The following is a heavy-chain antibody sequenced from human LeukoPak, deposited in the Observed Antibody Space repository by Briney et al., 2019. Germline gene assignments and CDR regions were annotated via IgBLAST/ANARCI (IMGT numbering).Heavy chain of an antibody. V-gene: IGHV3-23*01. Sequence: GGSLRLSCAASGFTFSSYAMSWVRQAPGKGLEWVSAISGSGGSTYYAGSVKGRFTISRDNSKNTLYLQMNSLRAEDTAVYYCAKAPIYSSGWFVDYWGQGTLVTVSS. CDR2: ISGSGGST. D-gene: IGHD6-19*01. J-gene: IGHJ4*02. CDR3: AKAPIYSSGWFVDY. CDR1: GFTFSSYA.